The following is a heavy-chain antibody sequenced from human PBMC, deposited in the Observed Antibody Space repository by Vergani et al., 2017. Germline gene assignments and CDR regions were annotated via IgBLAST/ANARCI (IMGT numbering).Heavy chain of an antibody. J-gene: IGHJ4*02. V-gene: IGHV3-30*18. Sequence: QVQLVESGGGVVQPGRSLRLSCAASGFTFRSYGMHWVRQAPGKGLEWVAVISYDGSNKYYADSVKGRFTISRDNAKNTLYLQMNSLRAEDTAVYYCAKERWVYGDYYFDYWGQGTLVTVSS. D-gene: IGHD4-17*01. CDR1: GFTFRSYG. CDR3: AKERWVYGDYYFDY. CDR2: ISYDGSNK.